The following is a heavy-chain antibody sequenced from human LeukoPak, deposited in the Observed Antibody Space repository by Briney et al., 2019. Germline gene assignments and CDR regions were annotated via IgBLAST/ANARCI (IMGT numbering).Heavy chain of an antibody. D-gene: IGHD3-22*01. J-gene: IGHJ4*02. CDR2: LYSGGAR. Sequence: GGALRLSFAASGFNVSSSYVSWVRQAPGKGLEWVAVLYSGGARHYADSVKGRFTISRDNSKNAVYLQMNSLRADDTAFYYCARVYYDGSGYYYFLEFFFDYWGQGTLVTVSS. CDR3: ARVYYDGSGYYYFLEFFFDY. CDR1: GFNVSSSY. V-gene: IGHV3-66*01.